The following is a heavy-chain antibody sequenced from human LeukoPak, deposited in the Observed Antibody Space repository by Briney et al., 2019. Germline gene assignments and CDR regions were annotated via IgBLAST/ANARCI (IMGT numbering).Heavy chain of an antibody. CDR2: INPNSGGT. V-gene: IGHV1-2*02. J-gene: IGHJ4*02. CDR3: ARANSVSYGSGSYYSDY. D-gene: IGHD3-10*01. CDR1: GYTFTGYY. Sequence: ASVKVSCKASGYTFTGYYMHWVRQAPGQGLEWMGWINPNSGGTNYAQKFQGRATMTRDTSISTAYMELSRLRSDDTAVYYCARANSVSYGSGSYYSDYWGQGTLVTVSS.